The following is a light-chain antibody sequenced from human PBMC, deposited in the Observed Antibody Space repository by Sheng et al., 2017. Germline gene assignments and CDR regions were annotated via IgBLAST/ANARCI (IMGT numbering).Light chain of an antibody. V-gene: IGLV2-8*01. J-gene: IGLJ1*01. CDR2: DVT. CDR3: QSYDSSLSDSV. CDR1: SSDVGRYNS. Sequence: QSALTQPPSASGSPGQSVTISCTGTSSDVGRYNSVSWYQHHPGKAPRLMIYDVTKRPSGVPDRFSGSKSGNTASLTVSGLRADDEADYYCQSYDSSLSDSVFGTGTKVTVL.